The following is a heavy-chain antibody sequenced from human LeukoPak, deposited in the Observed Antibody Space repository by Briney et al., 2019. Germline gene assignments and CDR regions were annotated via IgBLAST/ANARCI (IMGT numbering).Heavy chain of an antibody. CDR2: INHSGST. CDR3: ARVRKLGYCSSTSCRNNYYYYMDV. CDR1: GGSFSGYY. Sequence: SETLSLTCAVYGGSFSGYYWSWIRQPPGKGLEWIGEINHSGSTNYNPSLKSRVTISVDTSKNQFSLKLSSVTAADTAVYYCARVRKLGYCSSTSCRNNYYYYMDVWGKGTTVTVSS. D-gene: IGHD2-2*01. J-gene: IGHJ6*03. V-gene: IGHV4-34*01.